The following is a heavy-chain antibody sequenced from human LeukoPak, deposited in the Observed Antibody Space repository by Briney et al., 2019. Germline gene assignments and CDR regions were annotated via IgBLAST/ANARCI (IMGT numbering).Heavy chain of an antibody. J-gene: IGHJ4*01. CDR3: APIFGDYSDFDY. V-gene: IGHV4-34*01. Sequence: SETLSLTCAVYGGSFSGYYWTWIRQPPGKGLEWIGEITHSGSTNYNPSLKSRVSISVDTSKNQFSLRLTSVTAADTAVYYCAPIFGDYSDFDYWGQGTLVTVSS. CDR1: GGSFSGYY. D-gene: IGHD4-17*01. CDR2: ITHSGST.